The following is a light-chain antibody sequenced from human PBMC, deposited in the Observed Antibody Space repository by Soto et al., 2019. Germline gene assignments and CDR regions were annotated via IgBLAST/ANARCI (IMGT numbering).Light chain of an antibody. CDR1: GSDVGTFNR. J-gene: IGLJ2*01. CDR2: DVS. V-gene: IGLV2-18*02. Sequence: QSALTQPPSVSGSPGQSVAISCTGTGSDVGTFNRVSWYQQSPGTAPKLMIYDVSDRPSGVPDRFSGSKSGNTASLTISGLQAEDEADYYCSAYTGSSTYVFGAGTKLTVL. CDR3: SAYTGSSTYV.